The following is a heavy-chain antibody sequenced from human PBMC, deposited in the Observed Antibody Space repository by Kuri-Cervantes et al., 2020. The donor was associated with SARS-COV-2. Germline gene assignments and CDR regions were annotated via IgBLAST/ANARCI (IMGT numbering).Heavy chain of an antibody. CDR3: ARGGSTISLDY. Sequence: GESLKISCAASGFTFSDYYMSWIRQAPGKGLEWVSYISSSGSTIYYADSVKGRFTISRDNAKNSLYLQMNSLRAEVTAVYYCARGGSTISLDYWGQGTLVTVSS. D-gene: IGHD5/OR15-5a*01. J-gene: IGHJ4*02. CDR2: ISSSGSTI. V-gene: IGHV3-11*04. CDR1: GFTFSDYY.